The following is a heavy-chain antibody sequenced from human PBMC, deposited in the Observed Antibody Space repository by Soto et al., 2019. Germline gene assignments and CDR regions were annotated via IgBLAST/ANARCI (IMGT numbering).Heavy chain of an antibody. CDR1: GFTFSSYG. CDR3: AKGSSSWKDIYYYYYGMDV. J-gene: IGHJ6*02. CDR2: ISYDGSNK. V-gene: IGHV3-30*18. Sequence: GGSLRLSCAASGFTFSSYGMHWVRQAPGRGLEWVAVISYDGSNKYYADSVKGRFTISRDNSKNTLYLQMNSLRAEDTAVYYCAKGSSSWKDIYYYYYGMDVWGQGTTVTVSS. D-gene: IGHD6-13*01.